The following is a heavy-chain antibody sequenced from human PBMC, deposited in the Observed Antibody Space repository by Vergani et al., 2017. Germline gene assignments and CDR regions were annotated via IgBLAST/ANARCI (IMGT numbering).Heavy chain of an antibody. J-gene: IGHJ6*03. D-gene: IGHD3-16*02. CDR1: GGAVNSGSNF. Sequence: QVQLQESGPGLVKPSQTLSLTCSVSGGAVNSGSNFWTWIRQPAGKGLEWIGRTSTDGSTNYNPSLKSRVTVSVDTSKTQISLRLTSVTAEDTAVYYCARETVVTSWDSYRFHYMDVWGKGTTVTVSS. V-gene: IGHV4-61*02. CDR2: TSTDGST. CDR3: ARETVVTSWDSYRFHYMDV.